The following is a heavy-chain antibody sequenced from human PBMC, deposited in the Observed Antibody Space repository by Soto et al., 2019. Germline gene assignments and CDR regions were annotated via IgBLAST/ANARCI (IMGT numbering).Heavy chain of an antibody. Sequence: LQLHESGSGLVKPSQTLSLTCTVSGASITYGGYSWSWIRQTPGKGLEWIGYINHLETTFYNPSFESRLSLSIDRAKNQFSLNLNSMSAADRAVYFCARGGGSDSFDYWGQGILDTVSS. D-gene: IGHD1-26*01. J-gene: IGHJ4*02. CDR2: INHLETT. CDR3: ARGGGSDSFDY. V-gene: IGHV4-30-2*01. CDR1: GASITYGGYS.